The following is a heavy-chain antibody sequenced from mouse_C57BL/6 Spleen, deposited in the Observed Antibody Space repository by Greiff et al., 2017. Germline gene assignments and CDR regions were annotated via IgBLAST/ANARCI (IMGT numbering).Heavy chain of an antibody. CDR2: IYPGSGST. CDR1: GYTFTSYW. Sequence: QVQLKQPGAELVKPGASVTMSCKASGYTFTSYWITWVKQRPGQGLEWIGDIYPGSGSTNYNEKFKSKATLTVDTSSSTAYMQLSSLTSEDSAVYHCARGDGSSEYYAMDYWGQGTSVTVSS. V-gene: IGHV1-55*01. J-gene: IGHJ4*01. D-gene: IGHD1-1*01. CDR3: ARGDGSSEYYAMDY.